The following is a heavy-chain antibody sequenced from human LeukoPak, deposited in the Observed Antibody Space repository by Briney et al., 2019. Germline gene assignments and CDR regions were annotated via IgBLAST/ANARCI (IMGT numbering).Heavy chain of an antibody. Sequence: GGSLRLSCAASGFTFSKYAMSWVRQAPGKGLEWVSTITSSGGSTYYADSVKGRFTISRDNSKNTLYLQMNSLRAEDTAVYYCAKDLLLGSKGYFDYWGQGTLVTVSS. CDR2: ITSSGGST. CDR1: GFTFSKYA. J-gene: IGHJ4*02. D-gene: IGHD2-8*02. V-gene: IGHV3-23*01. CDR3: AKDLLLGSKGYFDY.